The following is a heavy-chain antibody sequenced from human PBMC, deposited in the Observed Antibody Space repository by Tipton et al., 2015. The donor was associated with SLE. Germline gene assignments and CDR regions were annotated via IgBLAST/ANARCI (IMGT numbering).Heavy chain of an antibody. J-gene: IGHJ2*01. CDR2: MSDSGDT. D-gene: IGHD5-24*01. CDR1: GGSLSDYF. Sequence: TLSLTCSASGGSLSDYFWSWIRQAPGKGPEWIGHMSDSGDTNYNPSLKSRVTISLDTSRSQISLRLNSVTAADTAVYYCARTNLQGSLVDWYFDLWGRGTLVTVSS. V-gene: IGHV4-59*01. CDR3: ARTNLQGSLVDWYFDL.